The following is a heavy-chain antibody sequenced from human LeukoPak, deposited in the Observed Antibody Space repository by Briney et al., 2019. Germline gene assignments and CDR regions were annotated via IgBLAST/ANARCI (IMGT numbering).Heavy chain of an antibody. V-gene: IGHV1-2*02. Sequence: GASVKVSCKASGYTFTDYYFHWVRQAPGQGLKWMGWINPNSGGTNYAQKFQGRVTLTRDTSISTAYMELSSQTSDDTAVYYCATNRYDYNFGYWAQGTLVTVSS. D-gene: IGHD5-24*01. J-gene: IGHJ4*02. CDR3: ATNRYDYNFGY. CDR2: INPNSGGT. CDR1: GYTFTDYY.